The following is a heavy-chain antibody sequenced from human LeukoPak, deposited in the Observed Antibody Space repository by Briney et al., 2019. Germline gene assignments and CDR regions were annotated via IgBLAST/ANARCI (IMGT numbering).Heavy chain of an antibody. V-gene: IGHV3-48*03. CDR2: ISSSGSTI. D-gene: IGHD1-26*01. CDR1: GFTFSSYE. J-gene: IGHJ3*02. CDR3: ARLAKWDAFDI. Sequence: PGGSLRLSCAASGFTFSSYEMNWVRQAPGKGLEWVSYISSSGSTIYYADSVKGRFTISRDNAKNSLYLQMSSLRAEDTAVYYCARLAKWDAFDIWGQGTMVTVSS.